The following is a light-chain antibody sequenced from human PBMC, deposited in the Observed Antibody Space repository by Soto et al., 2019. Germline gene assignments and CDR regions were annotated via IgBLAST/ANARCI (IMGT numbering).Light chain of an antibody. CDR2: SAS. CDR1: QNVISN. CDR3: QQYYECSRGT. Sequence: IGMYQSSCTLCVSPGERATLSCSASQNVISNLAWYQQRPGQAPRLLIYSASTRATGIPARFSGSGSGTEFTLTISSRQSGDAAGYYYQQYYECSRGTFGQGTKVDIK. J-gene: IGKJ1*01. V-gene: IGKV3-15*01.